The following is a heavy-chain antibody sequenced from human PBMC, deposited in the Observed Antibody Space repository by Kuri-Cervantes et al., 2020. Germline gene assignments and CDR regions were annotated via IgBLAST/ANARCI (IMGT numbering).Heavy chain of an antibody. CDR1: GGSISSYY. CDR3: ARDQGENCSGGSCYSGPPGYYYYYMDV. D-gene: IGHD2-15*01. V-gene: IGHV4-4*07. J-gene: IGHJ6*03. CDR2: IYTSGST. Sequence: SETLSLTCTVSGGSISSYYWSWIRQPAGKGLEWIGRIYTSGSTNYNPSLKSRVTISVDKSKNQFSLKLSSVTAADTAVYYCARDQGENCSGGSCYSGPPGYYYYYMDVWGKGTTVTVSS.